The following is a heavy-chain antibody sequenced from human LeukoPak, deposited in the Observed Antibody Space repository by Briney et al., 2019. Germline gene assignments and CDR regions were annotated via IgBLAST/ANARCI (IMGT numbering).Heavy chain of an antibody. CDR3: ARVYGSGSYSGSSFDP. CDR2: IKQDGSEK. V-gene: IGHV3-7*04. Sequence: GGSLRLSCAASGFTFSSYWMSWVRQAPGKGLEWVANIKQDGSEKYYVDSVKGRFTISRDNAKNSLYLQMNSLRAEDTAVYYCARVYGSGSYSGSSFDPWGQGTLVTVSS. J-gene: IGHJ5*02. D-gene: IGHD3-10*01. CDR1: GFTFSSYW.